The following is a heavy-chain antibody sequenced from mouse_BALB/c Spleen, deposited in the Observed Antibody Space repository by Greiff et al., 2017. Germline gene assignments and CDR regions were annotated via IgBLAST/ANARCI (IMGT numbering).Heavy chain of an antibody. CDR3: ARVEDYDGSMDY. V-gene: IGHV5-6-3*01. J-gene: IGHJ4*01. Sequence: VQLQQSGGGLVQPGGSLKLSCAASGFTFSSYGMSWVRQTPDKRLELVATINSNGGSTYYPDSVKGRFTISRDNAKNTLYLQMSSLKSEDTAMYYCARVEDYDGSMDYWGQGTSVTVSS. CDR2: INSNGGST. D-gene: IGHD2-4*01. CDR1: GFTFSSYG.